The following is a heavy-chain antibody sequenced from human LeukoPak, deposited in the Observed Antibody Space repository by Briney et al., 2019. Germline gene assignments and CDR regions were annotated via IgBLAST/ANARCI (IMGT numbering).Heavy chain of an antibody. D-gene: IGHD3-22*01. CDR2: ISAYNGNT. CDR3: ARTSIGADYYDSSGLDY. V-gene: IGHV1-18*01. Sequence: GASVKVSCKASGYTFTSYGISWVRQAPGQGLEWMGWISAYNGNTNYAQKLQGRVTMTTDTSTSTAYMELRSLRSDDTAVYYCARTSIGADYYDSSGLDYWGREPWSPSPQ. J-gene: IGHJ4*02. CDR1: GYTFTSYG.